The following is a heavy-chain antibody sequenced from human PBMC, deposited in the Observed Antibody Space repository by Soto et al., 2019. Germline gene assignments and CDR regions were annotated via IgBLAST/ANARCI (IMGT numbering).Heavy chain of an antibody. D-gene: IGHD2-2*01. J-gene: IGHJ5*02. Sequence: QLQLQKSGSGLVKPSQTLSLTCAVSGGSIRSGGYSWSWIRQPPGKGLGWIGYIYHSGSTYYNPSLKSRVTISVDRSKNQFSLKLSSVTAADTAVYYCARVPDRWGQGTLVTVSS. CDR1: GGSIRSGGYS. V-gene: IGHV4-30-2*01. CDR3: ARVPDR. CDR2: IYHSGST.